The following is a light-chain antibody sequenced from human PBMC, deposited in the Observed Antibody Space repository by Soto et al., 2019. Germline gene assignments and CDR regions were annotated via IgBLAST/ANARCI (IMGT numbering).Light chain of an antibody. V-gene: IGKV1-39*01. CDR2: AAS. Sequence: DIPMTQSPSSLSASVGDRVTITCRASQSISSYLNWYQQKPGKAPKLLIYAASSLQSGVPSRFSGSGSGTDFTFTISSLQPEDFATYYCQQSYSTPLYTFGQGTKLEIK. CDR3: QQSYSTPLYT. CDR1: QSISSY. J-gene: IGKJ2*01.